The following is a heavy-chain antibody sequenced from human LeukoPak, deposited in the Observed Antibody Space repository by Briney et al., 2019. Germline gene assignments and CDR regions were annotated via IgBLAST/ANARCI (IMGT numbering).Heavy chain of an antibody. D-gene: IGHD3-10*01. Sequence: GASVKVSCEASGYTFSDYNMYWVRQAPGQGLEWMGWINPNSGGTNYAQKFQGRVTMTRDTSISTAYMELSRLRSDDTAVYYCARGPLLWFGEPHDYWGQGTLVTVSS. CDR2: INPNSGGT. CDR3: ARGPLLWFGEPHDY. CDR1: GYTFSDYN. J-gene: IGHJ4*02. V-gene: IGHV1-2*02.